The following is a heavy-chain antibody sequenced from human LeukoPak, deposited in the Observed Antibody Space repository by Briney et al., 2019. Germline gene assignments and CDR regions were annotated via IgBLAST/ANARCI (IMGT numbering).Heavy chain of an antibody. CDR3: ARDTAPYYYDSSGYDSLI. D-gene: IGHD3-22*01. V-gene: IGHV3-74*01. CDR2: INSDGSST. CDR1: GFTFSSYW. J-gene: IGHJ4*02. Sequence: GGSLRLSCAASGFTFSSYWMHWVRQAPGKGLVRVSRINSDGSSTSYADSVKGRFTISRDNAKNTLYLQMNSLRAEDTAVYYCARDTAPYYYDSSGYDSLIWGQGTLVTVSS.